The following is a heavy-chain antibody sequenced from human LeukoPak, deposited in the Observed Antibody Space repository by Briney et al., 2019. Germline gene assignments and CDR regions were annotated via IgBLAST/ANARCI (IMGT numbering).Heavy chain of an antibody. CDR1: GASISSYY. CDR3: ARHVLGNFYYYYGMDV. Sequence: SSETLSLTCTVSGASISSYYWSWIRQPPGKGLEWLGYIYYSGSTNYNPSLKSRVTISVDTSKNQFSLKLSSVTAADTAVYYCARHVLGNFYYYYGMDVWGQGTTVTVSS. D-gene: IGHD4-23*01. V-gene: IGHV4-59*08. J-gene: IGHJ6*02. CDR2: IYYSGST.